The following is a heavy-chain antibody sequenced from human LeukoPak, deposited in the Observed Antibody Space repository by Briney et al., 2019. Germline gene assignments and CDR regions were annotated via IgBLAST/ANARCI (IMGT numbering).Heavy chain of an antibody. J-gene: IGHJ4*02. CDR3: ARDIAVAAQGDY. CDR1: GNTFTSYD. V-gene: IGHV1-8*01. Sequence: ASVKVSCKASGNTFTSYDINWVRQATGQGLEWMGWMNPNSGNTGYAQKFQGRVTMTRNTSISTAYMELSSLRSEDTAVYYCARDIAVAAQGDYWGQGTLVTVSS. D-gene: IGHD6-19*01. CDR2: MNPNSGNT.